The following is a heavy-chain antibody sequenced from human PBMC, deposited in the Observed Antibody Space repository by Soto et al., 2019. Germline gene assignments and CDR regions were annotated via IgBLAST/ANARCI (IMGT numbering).Heavy chain of an antibody. J-gene: IGHJ6*02. CDR3: ARGRIANQAHYHYGMAV. D-gene: IGHD2-8*01. CDR2: TYYRSKWYN. Sequence: PSQTLSLTCAISGDSVSSNSAAWNWIRQSPSRGLEWLGRTYYRSKWYNDYAVSVKSRITINPDTSKNQFSLQLNSVTPEDTAVYYCARGRIANQAHYHYGMAVWGQGTSVTVSS. V-gene: IGHV6-1*01. CDR1: GDSVSSNSAA.